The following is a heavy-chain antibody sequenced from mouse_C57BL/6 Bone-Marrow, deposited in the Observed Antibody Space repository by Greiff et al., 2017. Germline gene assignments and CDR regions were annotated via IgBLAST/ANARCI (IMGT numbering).Heavy chain of an antibody. CDR3: ARDYYGSIQFAY. D-gene: IGHD1-1*01. V-gene: IGHV1-58*01. CDR1: GYTFTSYG. CDR2: IYIGNGYT. Sequence: VQLQQSGAELVRPGSSVKMSCKPSGYTFTSYGINWVKQRPGQGLEWIGYIYIGNGYTAYNEKFKGKATLTSATSSSTAYMQLSSLTSEDSAIYFCARDYYGSIQFAYWGQGTLVTVSA. J-gene: IGHJ3*01.